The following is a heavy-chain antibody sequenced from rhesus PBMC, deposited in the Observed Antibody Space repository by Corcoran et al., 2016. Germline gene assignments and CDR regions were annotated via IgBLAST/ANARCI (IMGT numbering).Heavy chain of an antibody. CDR1: GGSISGYYY. CDR3: ARDRAGAAGNFDY. CDR2: IYGNSPST. V-gene: IGHV4-73*01. D-gene: IGHD6-25*01. Sequence: QVQLQQWGEGLVKPSETLSLTCAVYGGSISGYYYWSWIRLPPGKGLEWIGYIYGNSPSTNSNPPLKNRVTISKDTSNNPFSLTLSSVTAADTAVYYCARDRAGAAGNFDYWGQGVLVTVSS. J-gene: IGHJ4*01.